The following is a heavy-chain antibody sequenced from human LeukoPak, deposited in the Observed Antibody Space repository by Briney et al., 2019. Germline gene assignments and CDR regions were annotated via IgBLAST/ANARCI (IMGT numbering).Heavy chain of an antibody. CDR3: AKDSGYDYVWGSYHMNWFDP. Sequence: GGSLRLSCAASGFTFSSYAMSGVRQAPGKGPEWVSAISGSGGSTYYADSVKGRFTISRDNSKNTLYLQMNSLRAEDTAVYYCAKDSGYDYVWGSYHMNWFDPWGQGTLVTVSS. CDR1: GFTFSSYA. D-gene: IGHD3-16*02. CDR2: ISGSGGST. J-gene: IGHJ5*02. V-gene: IGHV3-23*01.